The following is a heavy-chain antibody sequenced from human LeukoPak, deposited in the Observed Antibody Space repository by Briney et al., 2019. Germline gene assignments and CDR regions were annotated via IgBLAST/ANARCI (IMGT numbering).Heavy chain of an antibody. CDR2: INHSGST. CDR3: ARVDVGFDY. J-gene: IGHJ4*02. V-gene: IGHV4-34*01. CDR1: GGSFSGYY. D-gene: IGHD1-26*01. Sequence: PSETLSLTCAVYGGSFSGYYWSWIRQPPGKGLEWIGEINHSGSTNHNPSLKSRVTISVDTSKNQFSLKLSSVTAADTAVYYCARVDVGFDYWGQGTLVTVSS.